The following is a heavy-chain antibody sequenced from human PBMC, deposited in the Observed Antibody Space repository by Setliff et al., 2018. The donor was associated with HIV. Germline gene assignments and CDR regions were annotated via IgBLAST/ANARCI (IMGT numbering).Heavy chain of an antibody. D-gene: IGHD6-19*01. Sequence: SETLSLTCAVYGGSFSNYYTNWIRQPPGKGLEWIGELSPSGTTRSNPSLQSRVTISLDTSTNQFSLKLSSVTAADTAVYYCARGRRSSGWYVYHWGQGTLVTVSS. CDR2: LSPSGTT. J-gene: IGHJ4*02. CDR3: ARGRRSSGWYVYH. CDR1: GGSFSNYY. V-gene: IGHV4-34*01.